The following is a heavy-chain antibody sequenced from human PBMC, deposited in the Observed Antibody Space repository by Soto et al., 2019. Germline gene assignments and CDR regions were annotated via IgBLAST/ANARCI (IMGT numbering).Heavy chain of an antibody. CDR3: ARDSNYYDLSRRYFQH. J-gene: IGHJ1*01. Sequence: PGGSLRLSCAASGFSFSSYAMHWVRQAPGKGLECVATISSDGRNKYYADSLKGRFTISRDNSKNTLYLQMNSLETEDTAMYYCARDSNYYDLSRRYFQHWGPGTLVTGSS. D-gene: IGHD3-22*01. V-gene: IGHV3-30*04. CDR2: ISSDGRNK. CDR1: GFSFSSYA.